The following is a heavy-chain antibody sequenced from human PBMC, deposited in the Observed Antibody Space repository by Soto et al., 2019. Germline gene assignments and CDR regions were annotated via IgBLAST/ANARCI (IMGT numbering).Heavy chain of an antibody. CDR1: GFTVSSNY. D-gene: IGHD3-10*01. V-gene: IGHV3-53*04. CDR2: IYSGGST. CDR3: ARDTPCDGSGIRDYYGMDV. J-gene: IGHJ6*02. Sequence: EVQLVESGGGLVQPGGSLRLSCAASGFTVSSNYMSWVRQAPGKGLEWVSVIYSGGSTYYADSVKGRFTISRHNSKNTLYLQMNSLRAEDTAVYYCARDTPCDGSGIRDYYGMDVWGQGTTVTVSS.